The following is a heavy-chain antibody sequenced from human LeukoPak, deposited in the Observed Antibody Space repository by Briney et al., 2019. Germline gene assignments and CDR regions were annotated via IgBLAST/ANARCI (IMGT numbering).Heavy chain of an antibody. CDR2: ISTSSRSI. CDR3: ASYTVNFDY. CDR1: GFNFSSCN. J-gene: IGHJ4*02. Sequence: GGYLRRSCAASGFNFSSCNMNWLRPAPGKGLEWISYISTSSRSIYYADSVKGRFTIARDNAKNTLYLQMNSLRAEDTVVYYCASYTVNFDYWGEETFVTVLS. V-gene: IGHV3-48*01. D-gene: IGHD3-16*01.